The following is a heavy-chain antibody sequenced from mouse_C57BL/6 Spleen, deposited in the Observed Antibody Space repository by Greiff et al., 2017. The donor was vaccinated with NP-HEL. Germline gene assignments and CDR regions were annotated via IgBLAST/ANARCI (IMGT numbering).Heavy chain of an antibody. D-gene: IGHD3-3*01. V-gene: IGHV1-80*01. CDR3: ARRDRPLYAMDY. J-gene: IGHJ4*01. CDR2: IYPGDGDT. Sequence: VQLQQSGAELVKPGASVKISCKASGYAFSSYWMNWVKQRPGKGLEWIGQIYPGDGDTNYNGKFKGKATLTADKSSSTAYMQLSSLTSEDSAVYFCARRDRPLYAMDYWGQGTSVTVSS. CDR1: GYAFSSYW.